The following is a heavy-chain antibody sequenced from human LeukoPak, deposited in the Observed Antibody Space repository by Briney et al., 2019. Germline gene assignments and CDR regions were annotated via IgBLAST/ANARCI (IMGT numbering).Heavy chain of an antibody. CDR2: ISGSSSYI. D-gene: IGHD6-19*01. J-gene: IGHJ5*02. CDR1: GFTFGSC. V-gene: IGHV3-21*01. CDR3: ARDQSSVAGTTYNWFDP. Sequence: GGSLRLSCAASGFTFGSCMNWIRQAPGKGLEWVSSISGSSSYIYYADSVKGRFTISRDNAKNSLYLQMNSLRAEDTAVYYCARDQSSVAGTTYNWFDPWGQGTLVTVSS.